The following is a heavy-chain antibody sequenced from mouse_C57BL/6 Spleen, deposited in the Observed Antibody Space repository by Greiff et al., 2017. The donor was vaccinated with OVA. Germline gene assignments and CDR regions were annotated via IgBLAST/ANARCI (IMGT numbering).Heavy chain of an antibody. CDR2: IDPSDSYT. V-gene: IGHV1-50*01. CDR3: ARSGGNYVGY. D-gene: IGHD3-1*01. Sequence: VQLQQPGAELVKPGASVKLSCKASGYTFTSYWMQWVKQRPGQGLEWIGEIDPSDSYTNYNQKFKGKATLTVDTSSSTAYIQLSSLTSEDSAVYYCARSGGNYVGYWGQGTTLTVSS. J-gene: IGHJ2*01. CDR1: GYTFTSYW.